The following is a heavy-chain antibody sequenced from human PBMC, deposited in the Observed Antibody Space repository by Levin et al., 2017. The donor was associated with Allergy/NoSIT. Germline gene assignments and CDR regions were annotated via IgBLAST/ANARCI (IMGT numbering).Heavy chain of an antibody. Sequence: GGSLRLSCAASGFTFNLYTMHWVRQAPGKGPEWVALTSFDGSEQHYADSVKGRFTISRDNSKDSLYLQMNNLTHYDTAFYYCARLDRGVFPFDFWGRGTLVTVSS. CDR1: GFTFNLYT. CDR2: TSFDGSEQ. CDR3: ARLDRGVFPFDF. V-gene: IGHV3-30*04. D-gene: IGHD3-16*01. J-gene: IGHJ4*02.